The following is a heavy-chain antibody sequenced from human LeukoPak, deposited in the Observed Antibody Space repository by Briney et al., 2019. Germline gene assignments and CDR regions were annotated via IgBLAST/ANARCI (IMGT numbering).Heavy chain of an antibody. D-gene: IGHD6-13*01. CDR2: INHSGST. CDR1: GGSFSGYY. J-gene: IGHJ4*02. Sequence: PSETLSLTCAVYGGSFSGYYWSWIRQPPGKGLEWIGEINHSGSTNYNPSLKSRVTISVDTSKNQFSLKLSSVTAADTAVYYCAREPESEQQLDYWGQGTLVTVSS. CDR3: AREPESEQQLDY. V-gene: IGHV4-34*01.